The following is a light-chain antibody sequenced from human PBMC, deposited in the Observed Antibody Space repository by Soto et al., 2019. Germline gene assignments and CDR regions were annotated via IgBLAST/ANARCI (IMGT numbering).Light chain of an antibody. V-gene: IGLV2-14*01. Sequence: QSVLTQPASVSGSPGQSITISCTGTSSDVGGYNYVSWYQQHPGKAPKLMIYEVSNRPSGVSNRFSGSKSGNTASLTISGLQAEDEADYYCSSYTSSSTPLCVFGTGTKLIVL. CDR3: SSYTSSSTPLCV. CDR1: SSDVGGYNY. J-gene: IGLJ1*01. CDR2: EVS.